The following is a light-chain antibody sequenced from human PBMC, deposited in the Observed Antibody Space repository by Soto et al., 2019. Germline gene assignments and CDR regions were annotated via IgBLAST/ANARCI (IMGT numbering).Light chain of an antibody. J-gene: IGKJ2*01. Sequence: EIVLTQSPGTLSLSPGDRATLSCRASQSGSSSDFAWYQQKAAQAPRLLIYGASSRATGIPDRFSGSGSGTDFTLTISRLEPEDFAVYYCQQYGSSPLYTFGQGTQLEI. CDR3: QQYGSSPLYT. CDR1: QSGSSSD. CDR2: GAS. V-gene: IGKV3-20*01.